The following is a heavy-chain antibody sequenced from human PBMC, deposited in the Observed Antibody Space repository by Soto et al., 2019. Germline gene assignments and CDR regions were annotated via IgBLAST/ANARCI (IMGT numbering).Heavy chain of an antibody. CDR2: ISYDGSNK. CDR1: EFTFSSYA. V-gene: IGHV3-30-3*01. Sequence: QVQLVESGGGVVQPGRSLRLSCAASEFTFSSYAMHWVRQAPGKGLEWVAVISYDGSNKYYADSVKGRFTISRDNSKNTLYLQMNSLRAEDTAVYYCARDKGGYDDAFDIWGQGTMVTVSS. J-gene: IGHJ3*02. D-gene: IGHD5-12*01. CDR3: ARDKGGYDDAFDI.